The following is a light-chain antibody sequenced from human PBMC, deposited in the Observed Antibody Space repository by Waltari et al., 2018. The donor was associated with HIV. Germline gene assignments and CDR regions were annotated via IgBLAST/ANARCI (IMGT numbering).Light chain of an antibody. Sequence: QSALTQPASVSGSPGQSITISCTGTSTDVGHYDYVSCYRQHPGKAPKLIIYEVSNRPSGVSNRFSGSKSVNTASLTISGLQAEDEADYYCSSYTTRSTVIFGGGTKLTVL. CDR1: STDVGHYDY. V-gene: IGLV2-14*01. J-gene: IGLJ2*01. CDR3: SSYTTRSTVI. CDR2: EVS.